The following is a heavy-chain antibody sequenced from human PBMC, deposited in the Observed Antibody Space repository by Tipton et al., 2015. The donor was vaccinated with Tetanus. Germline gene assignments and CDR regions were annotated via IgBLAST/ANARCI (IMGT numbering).Heavy chain of an antibody. Sequence: SLRFSCAASGFTFSSYAMSWVRQAPGKGLEWVSAISASGGGTYYADSVRGRFTISRDNSKNTLYLQMNSLRAEDTAVYYCANSQIAVTNWFDPWGQGTLVTVSS. CDR3: ANSQIAVTNWFDP. CDR2: ISASGGGT. V-gene: IGHV3-23*01. J-gene: IGHJ5*02. CDR1: GFTFSSYA. D-gene: IGHD4-17*01.